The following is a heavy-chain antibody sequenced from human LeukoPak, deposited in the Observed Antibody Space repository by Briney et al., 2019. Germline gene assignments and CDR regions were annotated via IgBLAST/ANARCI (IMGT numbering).Heavy chain of an antibody. CDR1: GYTFTSYG. CDR2: ISAYNGNT. J-gene: IGHJ6*02. V-gene: IGHV1-18*01. Sequence: ASVKVSCKASGYTFTSYGISWVRQAPGQGLEWTGWISAYNGNTNYAQKLQGRVTMTTDTSTSTAYMELRSLRSDDTAVYYCARSWALYYDFSLGMDVWGQGTTVTVSS. CDR3: ARSWALYYDFSLGMDV. D-gene: IGHD3-3*01.